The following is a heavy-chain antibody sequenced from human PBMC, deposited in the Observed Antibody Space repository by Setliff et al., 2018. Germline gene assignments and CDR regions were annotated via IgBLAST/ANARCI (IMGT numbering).Heavy chain of an antibody. CDR3: ARENGYCSGGACYFMFDY. CDR2: IHFSGTT. CDR1: GGTFSYYY. Sequence: SETLSLTCAAYGGTFSYYYWTWIRQPPGKGLEWIGYIHFSGTTNYNPSLKSRVTLSLDTSKNQFSLELSSVTAADTAMYYCARENGYCSGGACYFMFDYWGQGTLVTVSS. D-gene: IGHD2-15*01. J-gene: IGHJ4*02. V-gene: IGHV4-59*01.